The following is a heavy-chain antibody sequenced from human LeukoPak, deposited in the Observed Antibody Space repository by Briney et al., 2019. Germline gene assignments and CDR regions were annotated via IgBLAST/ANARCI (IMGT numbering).Heavy chain of an antibody. D-gene: IGHD3-10*01. J-gene: IGHJ4*02. CDR3: VAMLRGVGY. CDR1: GFTFSDHY. V-gene: IGHV3-72*01. CDR2: RRNKAHSYST. Sequence: PGGSLRLSCAVSGFTFSDHYMDWVRQAPGKGLEWVGSRRNKAHSYSTDFAASVRGRATLSRDDSRNALYLQMNSLRTDDTAVYYCVAMLRGVGYWGQGTLVTVSS.